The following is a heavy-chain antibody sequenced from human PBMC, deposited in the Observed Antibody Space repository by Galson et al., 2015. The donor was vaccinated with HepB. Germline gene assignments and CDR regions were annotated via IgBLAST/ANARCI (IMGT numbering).Heavy chain of an antibody. CDR3: ARDRSLVGVTTGIFDS. J-gene: IGHJ4*02. D-gene: IGHD1-26*01. Sequence: SLRLYCAVSGFSFADYAMHWVRQAPGRGLAWVAVISHDGRNTYYPEYAKGRFTLSRDNPKNTLYLQMNSLRTEDAAVYYCARDRSLVGVTTGIFDSWGQGAPVTVSS. CDR2: ISHDGRNT. CDR1: GFSFADYA. V-gene: IGHV3-30-3*01.